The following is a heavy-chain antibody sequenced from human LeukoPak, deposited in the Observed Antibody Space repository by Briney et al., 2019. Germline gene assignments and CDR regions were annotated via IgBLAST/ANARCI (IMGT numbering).Heavy chain of an antibody. V-gene: IGHV4-34*12. J-gene: IGHJ4*02. CDR1: NGSLSGYY. D-gene: IGHD1-26*01. CDR3: ARESRRRVPPSDIENYFDY. Sequence: SETLSLTCAVYNGSLSGYYWSWFRQSPGKGLEWIGEIVYNGSTNYNPSLKSRLTISLDTSKNQFSLRLISVTAADTAFYYCARESRRRVPPSDIENYFDYWGQGTLVTVSS. CDR2: IVYNGST.